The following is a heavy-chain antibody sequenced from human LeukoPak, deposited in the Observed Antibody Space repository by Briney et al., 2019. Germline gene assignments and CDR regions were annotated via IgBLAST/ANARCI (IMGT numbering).Heavy chain of an antibody. D-gene: IGHD2-2*01. V-gene: IGHV3-23*01. CDR2: ISGSGGRT. CDR1: GFSFSSCA. CDR3: AKDRIVVVPAARGGYWFDP. J-gene: IGHJ5*02. Sequence: GGSLRLSCAASGFSFSSCAMSWVRQAPGKGLEWVSAISGSGGRTYYADSVKGRFTISRDNSKNTLYLQMNSLRAEDTAVYYCAKDRIVVVPAARGGYWFDPWGQGTLVTVSS.